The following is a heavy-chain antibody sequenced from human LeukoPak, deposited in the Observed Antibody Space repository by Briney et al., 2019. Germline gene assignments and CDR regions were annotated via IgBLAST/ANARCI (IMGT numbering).Heavy chain of an antibody. CDR1: VGSFSSYY. J-gene: IGHJ4*02. CDR3: ARIRYFDWLLVGY. V-gene: IGHV4-34*01. D-gene: IGHD3-9*01. Sequence: SETLSLTCAVYVGSFSSYYWTWIRQPPGKGLEWIGEINHSGSTNYNPSLKSRVTISVDTSKNQFSLNLSSVTAADTAVYYCARIRYFDWLLVGYWGQGTLVTVSS. CDR2: INHSGST.